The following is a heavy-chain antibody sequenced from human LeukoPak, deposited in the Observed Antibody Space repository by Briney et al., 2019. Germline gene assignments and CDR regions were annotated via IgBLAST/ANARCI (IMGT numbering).Heavy chain of an antibody. Sequence: PSETLSLTCAVYGGSFSGYYWSWIRQPPGKGLEWIGEINHSGSTNYNPSLKSRVTISVDTSKNQFSLKLSSVTAADTAVYYCARADGSPLRSIAAQRPVRSNWFDPWGQGTLVTVSS. CDR2: INHSGST. CDR3: ARADGSPLRSIAAQRPVRSNWFDP. D-gene: IGHD6-6*01. CDR1: GGSFSGYY. J-gene: IGHJ5*02. V-gene: IGHV4-34*01.